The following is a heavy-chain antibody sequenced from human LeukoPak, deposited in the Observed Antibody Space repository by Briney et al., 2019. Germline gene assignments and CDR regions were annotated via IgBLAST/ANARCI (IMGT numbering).Heavy chain of an antibody. CDR3: ARDFAAAVG. J-gene: IGHJ4*02. CDR2: SKYDGSTK. V-gene: IGHV3-74*01. CDR1: GFSLSGSW. Sequence: GGSLRLSCEASGFSLSGSWMHWVRQAPGKGLMWVSQSKYDGSTKSYAASVRGRFIVSRDNAKNSVFLQMNSLGVEDTAIYYCARDFAAAVGWGQGTLVTVSS. D-gene: IGHD2-15*01.